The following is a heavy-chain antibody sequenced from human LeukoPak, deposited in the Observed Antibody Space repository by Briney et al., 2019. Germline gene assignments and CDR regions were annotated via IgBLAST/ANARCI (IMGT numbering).Heavy chain of an antibody. V-gene: IGHV4-59*01. Sequence: SETLSLTCTVAGGSISSYYWSWIRQPPGKGLEWIGYIYYSGSTNYNPSLKSRVTISVDTSKNQFSLKLSSVTAADTAVYYCAIPLTAAAGYFDLWGRGTLVTVSS. J-gene: IGHJ2*01. CDR1: GGSISSYY. CDR3: AIPLTAAAGYFDL. D-gene: IGHD6-13*01. CDR2: IYYSGST.